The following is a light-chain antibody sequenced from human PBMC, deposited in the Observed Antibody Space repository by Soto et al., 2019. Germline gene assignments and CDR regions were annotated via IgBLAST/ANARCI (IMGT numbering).Light chain of an antibody. J-gene: IGKJ4*01. Sequence: EIVLTQSPSTLSLSPGEGATLSCRASQSISSHLAWYQQKPGQAPRLLIYDASNRARGIPAKFSGSRSGTDFTLTISSLEPEDFAVYYCQQRSNWRLSFGGGTKVDIK. CDR1: QSISSH. CDR2: DAS. V-gene: IGKV3-11*01. CDR3: QQRSNWRLS.